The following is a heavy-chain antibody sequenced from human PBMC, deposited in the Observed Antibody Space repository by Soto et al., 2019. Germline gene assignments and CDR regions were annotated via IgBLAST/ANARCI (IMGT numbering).Heavy chain of an antibody. Sequence: SETLSLTCTVSGGSISSSSYYWGWIRQPPGKGLEWIGSIYYSGSTYYNPSLKSRVTISVDTSKNHFSLKLRSVTAADTAVYYCARVCSSTSCYTLDDAFDIWGQGTMVTVSS. CDR3: ARVCSSTSCYTLDDAFDI. J-gene: IGHJ3*02. D-gene: IGHD2-2*02. CDR1: GGSISSSSYY. CDR2: IYYSGST. V-gene: IGHV4-39*01.